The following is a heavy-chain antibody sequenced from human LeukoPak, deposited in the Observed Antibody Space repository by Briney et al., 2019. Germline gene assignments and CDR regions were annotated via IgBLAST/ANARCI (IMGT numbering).Heavy chain of an antibody. CDR3: VRIAGGNYYFDY. CDR2: SRGKANSYTT. D-gene: IGHD3-16*01. V-gene: IGHV3-72*01. Sequence: GGSLRLSCAAFGFTLSDHYMDWVRQAPGKGLEWVGRSRGKANSYTTEYAASVKGRFTVSRDDSKISLYLQMNSLKAEDTAVYYCVRIAGGNYYFDYWGQGTLVTVSS. CDR1: GFTLSDHY. J-gene: IGHJ4*02.